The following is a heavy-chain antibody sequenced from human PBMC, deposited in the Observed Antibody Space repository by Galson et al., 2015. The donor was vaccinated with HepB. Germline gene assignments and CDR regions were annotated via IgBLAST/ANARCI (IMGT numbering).Heavy chain of an antibody. D-gene: IGHD4-17*01. V-gene: IGHV2-70*01. CDR3: ARTAGAYGDYTFDY. J-gene: IGHJ4*02. CDR2: IDWDDDK. Sequence: PALVKPTQTLTLTCTFSGFSLSTSGMCVSWIRQPPGKALEWLALIDWDDDKYYSTSLKTRLTISKDTFKNQVVLTMTNMDPVDTATYYCARTAGAYGDYTFDYWGQGTLVTVSS. CDR1: GFSLSTSGMC.